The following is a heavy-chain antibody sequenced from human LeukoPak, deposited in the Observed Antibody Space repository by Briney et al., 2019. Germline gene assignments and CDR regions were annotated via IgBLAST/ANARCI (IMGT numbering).Heavy chain of an antibody. Sequence: SETLSLTCTVSGGSISSYYWSWIRQPPGKGLEWIGYIYTSGSTNYNPSLKSRVTISVDTSKNQFSLKLSSVTAADTAVYYCARAVVPAGCYYYYMDVWGKGTTVTVSS. CDR1: GGSISSYY. CDR2: IYTSGST. V-gene: IGHV4-4*09. J-gene: IGHJ6*03. CDR3: ARAVVPAGCYYYYMDV. D-gene: IGHD2-2*01.